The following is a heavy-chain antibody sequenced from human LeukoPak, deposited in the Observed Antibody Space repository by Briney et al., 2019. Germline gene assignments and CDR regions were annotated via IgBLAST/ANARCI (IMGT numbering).Heavy chain of an antibody. D-gene: IGHD6-13*01. J-gene: IGHJ1*01. CDR1: GFIVSSNS. Sequence: GGSLRLSCTVSGFIVSSNSMSWVRQAPGKGLEWVSFICTDNTHYSDSVKGRFTISRDNSKNTLYLQMNSLRAEDTAVYYCARGAAVTYWGQGTLVTVSS. CDR3: ARGAAVTY. CDR2: ICTDNT. V-gene: IGHV3-53*01.